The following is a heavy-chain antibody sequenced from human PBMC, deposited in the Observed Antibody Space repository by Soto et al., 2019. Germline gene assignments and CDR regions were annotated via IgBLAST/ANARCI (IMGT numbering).Heavy chain of an antibody. J-gene: IGHJ6*02. CDR2: INPNSGGT. V-gene: IGHV1-2*02. CDR1: GYTFTGYY. D-gene: IGHD2-2*01. CDR3: ARGDCSSTSCYGMDV. Sequence: ASVKVSCKASGYTFTGYYMHWVRQAPGQGLEWMGWINPNSGGTNYAQKFQGRVTMTRDTSISTAYMELSRLRSDDTAVYYCARGDCSSTSCYGMDVWGQGTTVTVSS.